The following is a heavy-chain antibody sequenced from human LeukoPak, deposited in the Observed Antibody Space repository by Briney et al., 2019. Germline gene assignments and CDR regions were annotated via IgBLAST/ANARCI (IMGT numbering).Heavy chain of an antibody. CDR3: ARIDGYIYYYYGMDV. CDR2: ISGRVDSE. V-gene: IGHV3-21*04. D-gene: IGHD5-24*01. J-gene: IGHJ6*02. CDR1: GFTFSTHT. Sequence: GGSLRLSCITSGFTFSTHTMNWLRQAPGKGLEWVSSISGRVDSEFYADSVKGRFTISRDNAKNSLYLQMNSLRAEDTAVYYCARIDGYIYYYYGMDVWGQGTTVTVSS.